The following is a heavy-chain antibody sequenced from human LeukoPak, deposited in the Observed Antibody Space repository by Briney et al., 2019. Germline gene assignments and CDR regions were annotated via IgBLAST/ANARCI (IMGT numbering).Heavy chain of an antibody. V-gene: IGHV3-23*01. CDR3: AKGVGATTGYYFDY. CDR1: GFTFSSYA. CDR2: ISGSGGST. D-gene: IGHD1-26*01. Sequence: GGPLRLSCAASGFTFSSYAMSWVRQAPGKGLEWVSAISGSGGSTYYADSVKGRFTISRDNSKNTLYLQMNSLRAEDTAVYYCAKGVGATTGYYFDYWGQGTLVTVSS. J-gene: IGHJ4*02.